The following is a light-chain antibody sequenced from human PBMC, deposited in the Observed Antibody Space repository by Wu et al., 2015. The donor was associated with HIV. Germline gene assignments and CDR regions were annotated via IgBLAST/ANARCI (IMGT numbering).Light chain of an antibody. CDR3: QQYHSYPRT. Sequence: DIQMTQSPSSLSASVGDRVTITCRASQSISTYLNWYQQKPGKAPKLLIYAASDLQSGVPSRFSGSRSGTDFILTISCLQSEDFASYYCQQYHSYPRTFGQGTKVEIK. CDR2: AAS. J-gene: IGKJ1*01. CDR1: QSISTY. V-gene: IGKV1-39*01.